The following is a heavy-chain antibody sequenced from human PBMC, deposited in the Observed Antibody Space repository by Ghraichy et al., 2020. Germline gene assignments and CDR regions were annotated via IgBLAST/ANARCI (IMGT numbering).Heavy chain of an antibody. CDR2: IDHSGST. CDR1: GGSFRAYS. Sequence: SETLSLTCGVYGGSFRAYSWTWIRQAPGKGLDYIGQIDHSGSTDHNPSLRSRVTMSVDTSRNQFSLKLSSATAADTALYYCARATTWDGMDVWGQGTTVIVSS. J-gene: IGHJ6*02. CDR3: ARATTWDGMDV. D-gene: IGHD1-1*01. V-gene: IGHV4-34*01.